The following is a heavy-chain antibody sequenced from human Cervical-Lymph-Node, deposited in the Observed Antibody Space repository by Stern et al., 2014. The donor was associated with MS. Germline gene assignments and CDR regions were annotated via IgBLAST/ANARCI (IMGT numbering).Heavy chain of an antibody. V-gene: IGHV4-59*01. CDR1: GGSISSYY. Sequence: QVQLVESGPGLVKPSETLSLTCTVSGGSISSYYWSWIRQPPGKGLGWIGYIYYSGSTNYNPSLKSRVTISVDTSKNQFSLKLSSVTAADTAVYYCARDGDGYNYLDYWGQGTLVTVSS. CDR3: ARDGDGYNYLDY. CDR2: IYYSGST. D-gene: IGHD5-24*01. J-gene: IGHJ4*02.